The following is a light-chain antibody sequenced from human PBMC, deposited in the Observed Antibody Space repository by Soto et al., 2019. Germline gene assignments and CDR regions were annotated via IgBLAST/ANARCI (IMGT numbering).Light chain of an antibody. Sequence: QAVVTQPPSASGTPGQRVTISCSGSSSNIGSNTANWYQQVPGTAPKLLIHSSNQRPSGVPDRFSGSKSGTSASLAFSWVQSEDEADYYCAAWDDSLNAWVFGGGTKLTV. J-gene: IGLJ3*02. CDR3: AAWDDSLNAWV. CDR1: SSNIGSNT. V-gene: IGLV1-44*01. CDR2: SSN.